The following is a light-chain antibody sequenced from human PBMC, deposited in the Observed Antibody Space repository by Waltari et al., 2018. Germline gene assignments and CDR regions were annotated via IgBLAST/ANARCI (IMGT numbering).Light chain of an antibody. CDR2: GNN. J-gene: IGLJ3*02. V-gene: IGLV1-40*01. Sequence: QSVLTQPPSVSGAPGQRVTISCTGSGSNIGAGFDVHWYQQLQGTAPKLLVYGNNSRPSGVPDRFSASESGTAASRAITGLEAEDEAEYDCQSYDSSLTGSWVFGGGTKLTVL. CDR1: GSNIGAGFD. CDR3: QSYDSSLTGSWV.